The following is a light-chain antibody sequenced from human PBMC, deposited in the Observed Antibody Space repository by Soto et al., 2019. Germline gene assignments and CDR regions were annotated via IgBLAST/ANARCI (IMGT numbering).Light chain of an antibody. Sequence: QSALTQPASVSGSPGQSITISCTGSTSDVGAYNYVSWYKHHPGQAPQLMIYEVSNRPSGVSNRFSGSKSGNTASLTISGLQADDEGDYYCSSKTSSSSPFVFRTGTKVTVL. V-gene: IGLV2-14*01. CDR3: SSKTSSSSPFV. J-gene: IGLJ1*01. CDR2: EVS. CDR1: TSDVGAYNY.